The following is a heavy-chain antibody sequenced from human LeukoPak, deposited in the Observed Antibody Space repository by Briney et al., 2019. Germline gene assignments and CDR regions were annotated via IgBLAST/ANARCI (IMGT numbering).Heavy chain of an antibody. Sequence: PGGSLRLSCVGSGFIFNDYSMNWVRQAPGKGPEWISYISSRSSTIYYADSVKGRFTISRDNAKNSLYLQMSSLRVEDTAIYYCTRETAFDFWGQGIVVTSLQ. J-gene: IGHJ3*01. V-gene: IGHV3-48*04. CDR2: ISSRSSTI. CDR3: TRETAFDF. CDR1: GFIFNDYS.